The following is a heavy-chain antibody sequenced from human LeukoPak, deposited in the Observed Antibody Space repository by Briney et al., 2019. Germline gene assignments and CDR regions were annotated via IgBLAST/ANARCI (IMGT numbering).Heavy chain of an antibody. V-gene: IGHV1-69*01. CDR2: IIPIFGTA. Sequence: GSSVKVSCKASGGTFSSYAISWVRQAPGQGLEWMGGIIPIFGTANYAQKFQGRVTITADESTSTAYMELSSLRSEDTAVYYCAREHTQHYYGSGSYYTIDAFDIWGQGTMVTVSS. CDR3: AREHTQHYYGSGSYYTIDAFDI. J-gene: IGHJ3*02. D-gene: IGHD3-10*01. CDR1: GGTFSSYA.